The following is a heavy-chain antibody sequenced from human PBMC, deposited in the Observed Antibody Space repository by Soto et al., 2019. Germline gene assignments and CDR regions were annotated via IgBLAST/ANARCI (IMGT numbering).Heavy chain of an antibody. CDR3: ARVKAPPRGITGTINHYGMDV. Sequence: ASVNVSCKASGYTFTGYYMHWVRQAPGQGLEWMGWINPNSGGTNYAQKFQGWVTMTRDTSISTAYMELSRLRSDDTAVYYCARVKAPPRGITGTINHYGMDVWGQGTTVTVSS. D-gene: IGHD1-7*01. J-gene: IGHJ6*02. CDR1: GYTFTGYY. CDR2: INPNSGGT. V-gene: IGHV1-2*04.